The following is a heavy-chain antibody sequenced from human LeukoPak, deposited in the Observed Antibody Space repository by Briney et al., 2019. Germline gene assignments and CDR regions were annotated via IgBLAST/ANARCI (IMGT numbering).Heavy chain of an antibody. CDR3: AKLEGIAVAGIDY. CDR2: ISYDGSNK. CDR1: GFTFSSYG. Sequence: GGSLRLSCAASGFTFSSYGMHRVRQAPGKGLEWVAVISYDGSNKYYADSVKGRFTISRDNSKNTLYLQMNSLRAEDTAVYYCAKLEGIAVAGIDYWGQGTLVTVSS. D-gene: IGHD6-19*01. J-gene: IGHJ4*02. V-gene: IGHV3-30*18.